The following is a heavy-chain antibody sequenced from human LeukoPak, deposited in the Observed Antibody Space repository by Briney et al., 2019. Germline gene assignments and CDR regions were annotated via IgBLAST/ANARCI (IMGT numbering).Heavy chain of an antibody. V-gene: IGHV1-69*05. CDR3: ARGSVGATHYYYYYYMDV. Sequence: SVKVSCKASGGTFSSYAISWVRQAPGQGLEWMGGIIPIFGTANYAQKFQGRVTITTDESTSTAYMELSSLRSEDTAVYYCARGSVGATHYYYYYYMDVWGKGTTVTVSS. CDR1: GGTFSSYA. D-gene: IGHD1-26*01. CDR2: IIPIFGTA. J-gene: IGHJ6*03.